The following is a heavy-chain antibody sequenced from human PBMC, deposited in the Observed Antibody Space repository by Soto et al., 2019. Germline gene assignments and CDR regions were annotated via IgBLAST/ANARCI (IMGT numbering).Heavy chain of an antibody. CDR2: ISAYNGKR. Sequence: QGQLLQSGDEVKKPGASVRVSCRASGYDFTSYGISWVRQAPGQGREWVSWISAYNGKRDTAQKVQGRVTMTLDTSTDTAHMELGDLTSADTAVYYCARGRIVASIHDAFEIWGQGTMVAVS. J-gene: IGHJ3*02. CDR1: GYDFTSYG. V-gene: IGHV1-18*01. CDR3: ARGRIVASIHDAFEI. D-gene: IGHD2-21*01.